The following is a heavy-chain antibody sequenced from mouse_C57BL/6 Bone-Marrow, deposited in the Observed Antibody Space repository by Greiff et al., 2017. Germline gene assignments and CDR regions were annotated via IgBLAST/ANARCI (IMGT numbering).Heavy chain of an antibody. V-gene: IGHV1-61*01. CDR2: IYPSDSET. CDR3: ARSATGTGFAY. D-gene: IGHD4-1*02. Sequence: QVQLQQSGAELVRPGSSVKLSCKASGYTFTSYWLDWVKQRPGQGLEWIGNIYPSDSETPYNQKFKDKATLTVDKSSSTAYMQLSILTSEDSAVYYCARSATGTGFAYWGQGTLVTVSA. J-gene: IGHJ3*01. CDR1: GYTFTSYW.